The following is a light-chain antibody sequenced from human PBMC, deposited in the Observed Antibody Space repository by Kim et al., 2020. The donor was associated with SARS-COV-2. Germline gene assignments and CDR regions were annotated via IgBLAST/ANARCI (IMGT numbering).Light chain of an antibody. V-gene: IGKV3-20*01. J-gene: IGKJ1*01. Sequence: SPGERATLSGRASQSVSSSYLAWYQKKPGQAPRLLIYGASSRATGIPDRFSGSGSGTDFTLTISRLEPEDFAVYYCQQYGSSRWTFGQGTKVDIK. CDR3: QQYGSSRWT. CDR2: GAS. CDR1: QSVSSSY.